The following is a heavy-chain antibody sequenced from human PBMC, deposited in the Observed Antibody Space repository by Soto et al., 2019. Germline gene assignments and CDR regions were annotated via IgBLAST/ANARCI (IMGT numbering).Heavy chain of an antibody. D-gene: IGHD3-22*01. V-gene: IGHV4-39*01. CDR3: ARLLHDSRGYYYFDS. CDR2: IYYNGSP. Sequence: PSETLSLTCTVSGGSISSSGYYWGWIRQPPGKGLEWIGSIYYNGSPYNNPSLKSRVTMSEDTSKNQFSLKLSSVTAADTAVYYCARLLHDSRGYYYFDSWGRGTLVTVSS. CDR1: GGSISSSGYY. J-gene: IGHJ4*02.